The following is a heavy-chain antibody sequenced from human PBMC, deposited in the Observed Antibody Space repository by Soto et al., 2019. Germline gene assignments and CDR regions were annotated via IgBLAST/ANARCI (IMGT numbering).Heavy chain of an antibody. CDR1: GGSISSDDYY. CDR2: IYYSGST. CDR3: ARESYDDGDNGAGAYDI. J-gene: IGHJ3*02. D-gene: IGHD3-16*01. Sequence: SETLSLTCTVSGGSISSDDYYWSWIRQPPGKGLEWIGYIYYSGSTYYNPSLKSRVTISVDTSKNQFSLKLTSVTAADTAVYYCARESYDDGDNGAGAYDIWGQGTMVTVSS. V-gene: IGHV4-30-4*01.